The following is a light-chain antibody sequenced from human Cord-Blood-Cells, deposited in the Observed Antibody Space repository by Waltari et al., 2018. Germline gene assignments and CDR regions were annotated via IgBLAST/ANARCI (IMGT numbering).Light chain of an antibody. CDR3: QQLNSYPR. V-gene: IGKV1-9*01. CDR1: QGISSY. J-gene: IGKJ3*01. Sequence: DIQLTQSPSFLSASVGDRVTINCRASQGISSYLAWYQQKPGKAPKLLIYAASTLQSGVPSRFSSSGSGTEFTLTISSRQPEDFATYYCQQLNSYPRFGPGTKVDIK. CDR2: AAS.